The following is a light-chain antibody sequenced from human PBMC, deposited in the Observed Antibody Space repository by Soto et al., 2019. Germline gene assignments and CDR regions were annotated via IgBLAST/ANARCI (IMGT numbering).Light chain of an antibody. CDR2: SNN. CDR3: AAWDDGLNGWV. Sequence: QSVLTQPPSASGTPGQRVTISCSGSGSNIGTNTVNWYQQLPGTAPKLLIYSNNQRPSGVPDRFSGSRSGISASLAISGLQSEDEADYYCAAWDDGLNGWVFGGGTKLTVL. CDR1: GSNIGTNT. V-gene: IGLV1-44*01. J-gene: IGLJ3*02.